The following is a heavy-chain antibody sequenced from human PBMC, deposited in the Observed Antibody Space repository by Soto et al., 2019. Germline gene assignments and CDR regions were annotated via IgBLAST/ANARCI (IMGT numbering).Heavy chain of an antibody. CDR1: GFTFSSYA. Sequence: GGSLRLSCAASGFTFSSYAMSWVRQAPGKGLEWVSTLIGGHYGTAYSYSVKGRFTVSRDNSKNCLYLQMNSLGVEDTAMYFCAKGKSTGDIDWFDPWGQGSLVTVSS. D-gene: IGHD3-10*01. J-gene: IGHJ5*02. CDR2: LIGGHYGT. V-gene: IGHV3-23*01. CDR3: AKGKSTGDIDWFDP.